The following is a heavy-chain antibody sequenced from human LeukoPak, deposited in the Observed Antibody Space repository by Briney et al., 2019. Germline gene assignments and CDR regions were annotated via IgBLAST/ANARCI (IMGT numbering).Heavy chain of an antibody. J-gene: IGHJ3*02. CDR1: GYTFTGYY. D-gene: IGHD6-19*01. Sequence: ASVNVSCTASGYTFTGYYMHWVRQAPGQGLEWMGWINPNSGGTNYAQKFQGRVTMTRDTSISTAYMELSRLRSDDTAVYYCAAQGGSSGWYSDAFDIWGQGTMVTVSS. CDR3: AAQGGSSGWYSDAFDI. CDR2: INPNSGGT. V-gene: IGHV1-2*02.